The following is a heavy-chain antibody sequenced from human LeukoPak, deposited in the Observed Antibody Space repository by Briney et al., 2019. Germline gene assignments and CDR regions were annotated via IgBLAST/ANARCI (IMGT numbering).Heavy chain of an antibody. V-gene: IGHV3-20*01. CDR1: GFTFDDYG. D-gene: IGHD2-15*01. CDR3: ARVFRQGGEFDY. Sequence: GGSLRLSCAASGFTFDDYGMSWVRQAPGKGLEWVSGINWNGGSTGYADSVKGRFTVSRDNAKNSLYLQMNSLRAEDTALYHCARVFRQGGEFDYWGQGTLVTVSS. CDR2: INWNGGST. J-gene: IGHJ4*02.